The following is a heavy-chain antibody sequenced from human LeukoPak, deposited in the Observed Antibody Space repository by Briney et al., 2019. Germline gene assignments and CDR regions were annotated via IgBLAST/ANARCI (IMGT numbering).Heavy chain of an antibody. CDR1: GGSISSYY. CDR3: ARGRGVLRYFDWLLSPLLNWFDP. J-gene: IGHJ5*02. Sequence: PSETLSLTCTVSGGSISSYYWSWIRQPPGKGLEWIGEINHSGSTNYNPSLKSRVTISVDTSKNQFSLKLSSVTAADTAVYYCARGRGVLRYFDWLLSPLLNWFDPWGQGTLVTVSS. D-gene: IGHD3-9*01. V-gene: IGHV4-34*01. CDR2: INHSGST.